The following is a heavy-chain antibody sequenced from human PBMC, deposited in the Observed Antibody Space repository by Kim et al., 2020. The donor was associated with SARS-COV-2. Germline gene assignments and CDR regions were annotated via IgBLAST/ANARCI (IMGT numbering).Heavy chain of an antibody. CDR3: GKDLLPGGMGV. CDR1: GFTFDQYA. D-gene: IGHD3-16*01. CDR2: ISLDSNTI. V-gene: IGHV3-9*01. J-gene: IGHJ6*02. Sequence: GGSLRLSCAASGFTFDQYAMHWVRQVPGKGLEWVSGISLDSNTIGYADSVKGQFTVSKDNAKKSVYLQMNSLRVEDTALYYCGKDLLPGGMGVWGQGTTV.